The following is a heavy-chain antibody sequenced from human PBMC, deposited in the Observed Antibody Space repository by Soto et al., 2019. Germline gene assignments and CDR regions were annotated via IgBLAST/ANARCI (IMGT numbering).Heavy chain of an antibody. V-gene: IGHV3-30*18. J-gene: IGHJ6*02. CDR2: ISYDGSNK. CDR3: AKESEYSSSSGRYDYYGMDV. CDR1: GFTFSSYG. Sequence: QVQLVESGGGVVQPGRSLRLSCAASGFTFSSYGMHWVRQAPGKGLEWVAVISYDGSNKYYADSVKGRFTISRDNSKNTLYLQMNSLRAEDTAVYYCAKESEYSSSSGRYDYYGMDVWGQGTTVNVSS. D-gene: IGHD6-6*01.